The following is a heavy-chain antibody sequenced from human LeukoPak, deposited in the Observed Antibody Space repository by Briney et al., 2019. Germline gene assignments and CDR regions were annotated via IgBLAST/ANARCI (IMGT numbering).Heavy chain of an antibody. CDR3: AKTWNLDYFDY. CDR2: ISGSGGAT. J-gene: IGHJ4*02. Sequence: GGSLILSCAATGFTFSSYAMSWVRQAPGKGLEWVSAISGSGGATYYAASVKGLFTISRDNSKNTLYLQMNSLRADDTAVYYCAKTWNLDYFDYWGQGALVTVSS. CDR1: GFTFSSYA. V-gene: IGHV3-23*01. D-gene: IGHD1-1*01.